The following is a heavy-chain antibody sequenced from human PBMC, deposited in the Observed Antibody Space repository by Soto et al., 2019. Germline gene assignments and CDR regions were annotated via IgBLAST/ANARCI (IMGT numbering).Heavy chain of an antibody. CDR1: GDSISTYY. CDR2: IYYSGSP. CDR3: ARGGNTALAYYFYGMDV. Sequence: QVQLQESGPGLVKPSETLSLTCIVSGDSISTYYWTWIRQPPGKGLEWIGYIYYSGSPSYNPSLKSRVTISVDTSKNQFSLKVSSVTAADTAMYYCARGGNTALAYYFYGMDVWGQGTTVTVSS. V-gene: IGHV4-59*01. J-gene: IGHJ6*02. D-gene: IGHD5-18*01.